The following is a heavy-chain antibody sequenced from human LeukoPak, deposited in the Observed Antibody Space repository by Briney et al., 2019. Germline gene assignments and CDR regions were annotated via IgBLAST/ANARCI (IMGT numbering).Heavy chain of an antibody. CDR1: GGSISSYY. J-gene: IGHJ3*02. CDR2: IYTSGST. D-gene: IGHD1-1*01. Sequence: SETLSLTCTVSGGSISSYYWSWIRQPAGKGLEWIGRIYTSGSTNYNPSLKSRVTMSVDTSRNQFSLKLSSVTAADTAVYYCARDLFTWGTGTRDAFDMWGQGTMVTVSS. V-gene: IGHV4-4*07. CDR3: ARDLFTWGTGTRDAFDM.